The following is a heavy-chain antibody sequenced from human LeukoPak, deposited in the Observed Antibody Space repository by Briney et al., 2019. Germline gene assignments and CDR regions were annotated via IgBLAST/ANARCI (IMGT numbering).Heavy chain of an antibody. CDR2: INQSGNT. J-gene: IGHJ4*02. Sequence: SETLSLTCGVYGGSLSGYYRSWIRQAPGKRLEWIGEINQSGNTNYSPPLKSRVTISVDTSKNQFSLRLSSVTAADTAVYYCATTYYEILTGHIPLWGQGTLVTVSS. D-gene: IGHD3-9*01. CDR1: GGSLSGYY. V-gene: IGHV4-34*01. CDR3: ATTYYEILTGHIPL.